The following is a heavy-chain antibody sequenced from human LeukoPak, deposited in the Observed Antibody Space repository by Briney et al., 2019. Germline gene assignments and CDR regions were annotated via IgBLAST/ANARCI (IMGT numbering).Heavy chain of an antibody. V-gene: IGHV4-39*07. CDR1: GGSISSSSYY. J-gene: IGHJ5*02. CDR2: IYYSGST. CDR3: ARGPVLYYYDSSGYYSNWFDP. Sequence: SETQSLTCTVSGGSISSSSYYWGWIRQPPGKGLEWIGSIYYSGSTYYNPSLKSRVTISVDTSKNQFSLKLSSVTAADTAVYYCARGPVLYYYDSSGYYSNWFDPWGQGTLVTVSS. D-gene: IGHD3-22*01.